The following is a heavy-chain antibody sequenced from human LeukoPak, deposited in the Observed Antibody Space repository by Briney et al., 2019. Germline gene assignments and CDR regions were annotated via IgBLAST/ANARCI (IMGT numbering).Heavy chain of an antibody. CDR2: IYYSGST. Sequence: SETLSHTCTVSGGSISSSSYYWGWIRQPPGKGLEWTGTIYYSGSTYYNPSLKSRVTISVDTSKNQFSLKLSSVTAADTAVYYCARRVYSSSSGFDYWGQGTLVTVSS. CDR1: GGSISSSSYY. D-gene: IGHD6-13*01. V-gene: IGHV4-39*01. J-gene: IGHJ4*02. CDR3: ARRVYSSSSGFDY.